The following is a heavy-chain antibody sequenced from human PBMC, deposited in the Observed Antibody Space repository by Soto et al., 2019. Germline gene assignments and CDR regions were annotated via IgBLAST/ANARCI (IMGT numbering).Heavy chain of an antibody. CDR1: GGSISNYY. J-gene: IGHJ4*02. V-gene: IGHV4-59*01. CDR2: IYYSGST. D-gene: IGHD5-18*01. Sequence: SETLSLTCTVSGGSISNYYWSWIRQPPGKGLEWIGYIYYSGSTNYNPSLKSRVTISVDTSKNQFSLKLSSVTAADTAVYYCASLDTARIQIAGYWGQGIQVTVSS. CDR3: ASLDTARIQIAGY.